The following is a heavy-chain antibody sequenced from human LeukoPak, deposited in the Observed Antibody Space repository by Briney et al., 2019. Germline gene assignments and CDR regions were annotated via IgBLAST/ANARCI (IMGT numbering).Heavy chain of an antibody. Sequence: ASVKVSCKASGGTFSSYAISWVRQAPGKGGEWMGRIIPIFGTANYAQKFHGRVTITTDESTSTAYMELSSLRSEDTAVYYCARNMVREDQNFDYWGQGTLVTVSS. V-gene: IGHV1-69*05. CDR3: ARNMVREDQNFDY. J-gene: IGHJ4*02. CDR1: GGTFSSYA. CDR2: IIPIFGTA. D-gene: IGHD3-10*01.